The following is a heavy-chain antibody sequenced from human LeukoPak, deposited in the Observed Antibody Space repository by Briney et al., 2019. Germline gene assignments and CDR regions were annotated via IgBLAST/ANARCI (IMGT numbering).Heavy chain of an antibody. CDR1: GGSFSGYY. V-gene: IGHV4-34*01. CDR2: INHSGST. J-gene: IGHJ4*02. D-gene: IGHD6-13*01. Sequence: SETLSLTCAVYGGSFSGYYWSWIRQPPGKGLEWIGEINHSGSTNYNPSLKSRVTISVDTSKNQFSLKLSSVTAADTAVYYCARGQGSSSWYYFDYWGQGTLVTVSS. CDR3: ARGQGSSSWYYFDY.